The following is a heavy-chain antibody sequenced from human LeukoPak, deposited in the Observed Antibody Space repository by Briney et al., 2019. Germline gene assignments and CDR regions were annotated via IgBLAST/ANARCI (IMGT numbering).Heavy chain of an antibody. CDR2: ISGSGGST. V-gene: IGHV3-23*01. CDR1: GFTFSSYE. CDR3: AKSETYYYGSAIDYFDY. D-gene: IGHD3-10*01. J-gene: IGHJ4*02. Sequence: GGSLRLSCAASGFTFSSYEMNWVRQAPGKGLEWVSAISGSGGSTYYADSVKGRFTISRDNSKNTLYLQMNSLRAEDTAVYYCAKSETYYYGSAIDYFDYWGQGTLVTVSS.